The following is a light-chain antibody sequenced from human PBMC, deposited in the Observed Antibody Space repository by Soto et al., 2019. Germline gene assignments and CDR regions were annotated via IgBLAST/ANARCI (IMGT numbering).Light chain of an antibody. V-gene: IGKV1-33*01. CDR1: QDISNY. CDR3: QQYDNLLT. J-gene: IGKJ4*01. Sequence: DIQMTQSPSSLSASVGDRVTITCQASQDISNYLNWYQQKPGKAPKLLIYDASNLETGVPSRFSGSGSGTDFTVTISSLQPEDMPTYYCQQYDNLLTFGGGTKVESK. CDR2: DAS.